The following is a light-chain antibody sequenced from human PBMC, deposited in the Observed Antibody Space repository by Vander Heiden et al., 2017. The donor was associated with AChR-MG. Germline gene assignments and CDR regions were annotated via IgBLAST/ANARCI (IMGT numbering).Light chain of an antibody. V-gene: IGLV1-40*01. Sequence: QSVLTQPPSVSGAPGQRVTISCTGSSSNIGAGYYVHFYQQLPATAPHLLIYCTTNRPSGVPHRFSCSKSGTSASLSITGLHAEDEADYYCQSYDSSLSGLGVFGGGTKLTVL. J-gene: IGLJ2*01. CDR2: CTT. CDR3: QSYDSSLSGLGV. CDR1: SSNIGAGYY.